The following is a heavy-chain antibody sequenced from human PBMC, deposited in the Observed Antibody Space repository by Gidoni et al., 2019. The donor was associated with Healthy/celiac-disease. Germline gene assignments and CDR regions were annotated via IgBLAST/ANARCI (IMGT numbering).Heavy chain of an antibody. J-gene: IGHJ4*02. V-gene: IGHV3-23*01. D-gene: IGHD3-16*01. CDR2: ISGSGGST. CDR1: GFPFSSYA. CDR3: AKDPMGDYVYRGNYFDY. Sequence: EVQLLESGGGLVQPGGSLRLSCAASGFPFSSYAMSWVRQAPGKGLEWVSAISGSGGSTYYADSVKGRFTISRDNSKNTLYLQMNSLRAEDTAVYYCAKDPMGDYVYRGNYFDYWGQGTLVTVSS.